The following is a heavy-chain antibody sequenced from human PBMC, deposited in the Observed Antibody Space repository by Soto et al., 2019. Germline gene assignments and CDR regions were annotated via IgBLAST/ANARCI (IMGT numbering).Heavy chain of an antibody. V-gene: IGHV4-61*01. J-gene: IGHJ4*02. CDR3: ARTTAVPNTLRSRYFFDY. D-gene: IGHD4-17*01. CDR1: GGSVSNKTYY. CDR2: VYYSGTT. Sequence: PSETRSLPCSVSGGSVSNKTYYWSWIRQPPGKRLEWIGYVYYSGTTNYNPSLKSRVTISVDLSKNQFSLRLSSVTTADTALYYCARTTAVPNTLRSRYFFDYWGQGTLVTVSS.